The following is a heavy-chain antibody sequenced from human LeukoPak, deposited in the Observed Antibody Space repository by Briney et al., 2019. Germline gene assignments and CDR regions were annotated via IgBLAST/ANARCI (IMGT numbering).Heavy chain of an antibody. CDR1: GSSFTSYH. J-gene: IGHJ4*02. D-gene: IGHD5-18*01. Sequence: ASVKVSCKASGSSFTSYHMHWVRQAPGQGLEWMGIIRTSGGSTNYAQKFQRTVTMTRNTSASTVYMELSSLRSEDTAVYYCVRDTKQWSLGDYWGQGTLVTVSS. V-gene: IGHV1-46*01. CDR3: VRDTKQWSLGDY. CDR2: IRTSGGST.